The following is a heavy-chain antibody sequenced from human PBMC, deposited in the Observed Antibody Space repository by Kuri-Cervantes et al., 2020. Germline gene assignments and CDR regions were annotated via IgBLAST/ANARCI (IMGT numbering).Heavy chain of an antibody. CDR3: ARGRYYYGSGSYYNPYGMDV. Sequence: GGSLRLSCAASGFTFSSHAMHWVRQAPGKGLEWVAVISYDGSNQYYADSVKGRFTISRDNSKNTLYLQMNSLRAEDTAVYYCARGRYYYGSGSYYNPYGMDVWGQGTTVTVSS. CDR2: ISYDGSNQ. D-gene: IGHD3-10*01. CDR1: GFTFSSHA. J-gene: IGHJ6*02. V-gene: IGHV3-30*14.